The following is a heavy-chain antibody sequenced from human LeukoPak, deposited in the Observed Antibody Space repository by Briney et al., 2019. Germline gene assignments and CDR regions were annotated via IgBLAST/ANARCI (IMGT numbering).Heavy chain of an antibody. V-gene: IGHV3-7*03. CDR2: INHNGNVN. Sequence: HTEGSLRLSCAASGFTFSSYWMNWARQAPGKGLEWVASINHNGNVNYYVDSVKGRFTISRDNAKNSLYLQMSNLRAEDTAVYFCARGGGLDVWGQGATVTVSS. CDR1: GFTFSSYW. CDR3: ARGGGLDV. D-gene: IGHD3-16*01. J-gene: IGHJ6*02.